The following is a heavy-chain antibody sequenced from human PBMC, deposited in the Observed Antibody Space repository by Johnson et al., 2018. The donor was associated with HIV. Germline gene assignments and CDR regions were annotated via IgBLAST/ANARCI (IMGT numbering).Heavy chain of an antibody. CDR1: GFTFSSYA. Sequence: VQLVESGGGVVQPGRSLRLSCAASGFTFSSYAMHWVRQAPGKGLEWVAVISYDGSNKYYADSVKGRFTISRDNSKNTLYLQMNSLRAEDTAVYYCASRTGWDAFDIWGQGTMVTVSS. CDR2: ISYDGSNK. V-gene: IGHV3-30-3*01. CDR3: ASRTGWDAFDI. J-gene: IGHJ3*02. D-gene: IGHD7-27*01.